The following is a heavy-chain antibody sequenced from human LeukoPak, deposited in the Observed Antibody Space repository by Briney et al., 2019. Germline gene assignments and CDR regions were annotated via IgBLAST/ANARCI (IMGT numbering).Heavy chain of an antibody. Sequence: ASVKVSCKTSGYTFSDYYIHWIRQAPGQGLEWVGWINPNSGDTDYTQKFQGRVTVTRDTSISTAYMELRSLRSDDTAVYYCAMTTVTPSQFDYWGQGTLVTVSS. V-gene: IGHV1-2*02. J-gene: IGHJ4*02. CDR3: AMTTVTPSQFDY. D-gene: IGHD4-17*01. CDR2: INPNSGDT. CDR1: GYTFSDYY.